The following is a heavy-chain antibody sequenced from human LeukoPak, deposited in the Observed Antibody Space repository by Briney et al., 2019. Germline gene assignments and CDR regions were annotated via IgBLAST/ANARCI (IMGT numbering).Heavy chain of an antibody. CDR1: GGSISSSGYF. D-gene: IGHD1-7*01. CDR2: IIGGGGST. Sequence: TSETLSLTCAVSGGSISSSGYFWGWIRQSPGKGLEWVSGIIGGGGSTYYADSVKGRFTISGDNSRNTLFLQMNSLRAEDTAVYYCARDPRILYNWNYDGWFDPWGQGTLVTVSS. V-gene: IGHV3-23*01. J-gene: IGHJ5*02. CDR3: ARDPRILYNWNYDGWFDP.